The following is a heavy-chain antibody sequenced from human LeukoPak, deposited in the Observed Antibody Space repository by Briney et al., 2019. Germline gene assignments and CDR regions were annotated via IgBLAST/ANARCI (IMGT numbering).Heavy chain of an antibody. CDR2: IYYSGST. V-gene: IGHV4-59*01. Sequence: SETLSLTCTVSGGSISSYYWSWIRQPPGKGLEWIGYIYYSGSTNYDPSLKSRVTISVDTSKNQFFLKLSSVTAADTAVYYCARGSAMARAVDYWGQGTLVTVSS. D-gene: IGHD5-18*01. J-gene: IGHJ4*02. CDR3: ARGSAMARAVDY. CDR1: GGSISSYY.